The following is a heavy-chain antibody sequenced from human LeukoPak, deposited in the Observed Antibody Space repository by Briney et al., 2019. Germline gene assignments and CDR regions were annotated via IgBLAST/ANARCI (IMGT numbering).Heavy chain of an antibody. CDR3: ARIGVSRAAAGRYTDTFDI. D-gene: IGHD6-13*01. CDR2: ISTYNDNI. CDR1: GYTFTSYA. Sequence: ASVKVSCKASGYTFTSYAMNWVRQAPGQGLEWMGWISTYNDNINFAQKFQDRVTMTTDTSTNTAYMELKSLRSDDTAVYFCARIGVSRAAAGRYTDTFDIWGQGTVVTVSS. J-gene: IGHJ3*02. V-gene: IGHV1-18*01.